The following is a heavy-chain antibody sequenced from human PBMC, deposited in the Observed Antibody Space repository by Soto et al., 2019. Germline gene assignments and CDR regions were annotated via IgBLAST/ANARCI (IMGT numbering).Heavy chain of an antibody. CDR2: MKQDGSEK. CDR1: GFTFNPYW. V-gene: IGHV3-7*01. J-gene: IGHJ4*02. D-gene: IGHD5-12*01. Sequence: EVQLVASGGGSVQPGGSLRLSCAASGFTFNPYWMTWVRQTPGKGLEWVANMKQDGSEKSYVDSVKGRFTISRDNAKNSLYLQMNSLRAEDKAVYYCARAIRGYGGYAFDYWGQGTLVTVSS. CDR3: ARAIRGYGGYAFDY.